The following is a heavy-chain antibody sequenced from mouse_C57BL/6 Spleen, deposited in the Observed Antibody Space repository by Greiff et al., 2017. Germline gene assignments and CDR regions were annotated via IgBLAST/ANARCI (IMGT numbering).Heavy chain of an antibody. CDR3: ARDYDGGGYFDY. V-gene: IGHV14-3*01. CDR1: GFNIKNTY. J-gene: IGHJ2*01. Sequence: EVNLVESVAELVRPGASVKLSCTASGFNIKNTYMHWVKQRPEQGLEWIGRIDPANGNTKYAPKFQGKATITADTSSNTAYLQLISLTSEDTAIYYCARDYDGGGYFDYWGQGTTLTVSS. CDR2: IDPANGNT. D-gene: IGHD2-4*01.